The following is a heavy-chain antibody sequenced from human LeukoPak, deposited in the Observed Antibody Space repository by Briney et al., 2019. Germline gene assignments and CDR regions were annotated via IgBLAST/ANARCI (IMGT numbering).Heavy chain of an antibody. D-gene: IGHD3-22*01. V-gene: IGHV3-21*01. CDR3: AREVSEGFDF. CDR1: GFTFSGYS. CDR2: FGTRSTSV. Sequence: GGSLRLSCTASGFTFSGYSMNWIRQAPGKGLEWVSSFGTRSTSVYHAGSVKGRFAISRDNAKNSLYLQMNSLRAEDTALYYCAREVSEGFDFWSQGTLVTVSS. J-gene: IGHJ4*02.